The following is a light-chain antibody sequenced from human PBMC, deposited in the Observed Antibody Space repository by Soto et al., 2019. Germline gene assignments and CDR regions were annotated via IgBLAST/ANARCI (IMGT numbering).Light chain of an antibody. J-gene: IGKJ1*01. V-gene: IGKV1-5*01. CDR3: QQYDSFSKT. CDR1: QSIRSW. CDR2: DAS. Sequence: DIQMTQSPSTLSASVGDRVTITYRASQSIRSWLAWYQQKPEKAPQLLIYDASNLESGVPSRFSGSGSGTEFTLTISSLQPDDFATYYCQQYDSFSKTFGRGTKVEVK.